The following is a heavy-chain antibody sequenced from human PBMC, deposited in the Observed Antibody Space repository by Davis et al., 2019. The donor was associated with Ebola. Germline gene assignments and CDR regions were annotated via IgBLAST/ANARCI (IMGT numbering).Heavy chain of an antibody. V-gene: IGHV3-23*01. Sequence: GGSLRLSCTASGFAFSAYAMSWVRQAPGKGLEWVCDFSVTGLTHYADLVNGRFSISRDISKYTVYLQMNSMRAEDTAIYYCSKDSQGGRSYLDNWGQGTLVTVSS. CDR3: SKDSQGGRSYLDN. J-gene: IGHJ4*02. CDR1: GFAFSAYA. CDR2: FSVTGLT. D-gene: IGHD3-16*01.